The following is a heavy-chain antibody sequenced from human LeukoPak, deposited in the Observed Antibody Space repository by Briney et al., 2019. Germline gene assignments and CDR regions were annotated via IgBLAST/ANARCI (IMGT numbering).Heavy chain of an antibody. J-gene: IGHJ4*02. CDR1: GYTFTSHD. CDR3: ARGYSPTIRTTGNDY. V-gene: IGHV1-8*01. CDR2: MNPNSGNS. D-gene: IGHD1-1*01. Sequence: ASAKVSCKASGYTFTSHDINWVRQAAGQGLEWMGWMNPNSGNSGYAQNFQGRVIMTRDTSITTAYMELHSLRSEDTAVYYCARGYSPTIRTTGNDYWGQGTLVTVSS.